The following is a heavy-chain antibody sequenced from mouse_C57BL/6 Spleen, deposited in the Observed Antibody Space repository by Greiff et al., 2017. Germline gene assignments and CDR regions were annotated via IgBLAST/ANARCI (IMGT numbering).Heavy chain of an antibody. CDR2: IGPSDSYT. V-gene: IGHV1-69*01. CDR1: SYTFTSYW. J-gene: IGHJ1*03. CDR3: ARWALVYGSTPYFDV. D-gene: IGHD1-1*01. Sequence: QVQLQQPGAELVMPGASVKLSCKASSYTFTSYWMHWVKQRPGQGLEWIGEIGPSDSYTNYNQKFNGKSTLTVDKSSSTAYMQLSSLTSEDSAVYYCARWALVYGSTPYFDVWGTGTTVTVSS.